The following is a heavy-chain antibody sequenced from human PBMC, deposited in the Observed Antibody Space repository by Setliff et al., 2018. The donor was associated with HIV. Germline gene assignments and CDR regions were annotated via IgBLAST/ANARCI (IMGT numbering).Heavy chain of an antibody. CDR3: ASPGGGSYWGWFDP. CDR1: GGSFSSSSYY. J-gene: IGHJ5*02. V-gene: IGHV4-39*02. CDR2: FYYSGST. D-gene: IGHD1-26*01. Sequence: PSETLSLTSTVSGGSFSSSSYYWGWIRQPPGKGLEWIGSFYYSGSTYYKPSLKSRVTISVDTSKNHFSLKLSSVTAADTAVYYCASPGGGSYWGWFDPWGQGTLVTVSS.